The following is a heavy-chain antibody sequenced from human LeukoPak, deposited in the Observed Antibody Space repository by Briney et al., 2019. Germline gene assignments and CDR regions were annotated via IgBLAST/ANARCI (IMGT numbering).Heavy chain of an antibody. D-gene: IGHD2-2*02. CDR3: AKGPAAIWGHFDY. J-gene: IGHJ4*02. Sequence: GGSLRLSCAASGFTFSSYAMTWVRQAPGKGLEWVSAISGSGGSTYYADSVKGRFTISRDNSKNTLYLQMNSLRAEDTAVYYCAKGPAAIWGHFDYWGQGTLVTVSS. V-gene: IGHV3-23*01. CDR2: ISGSGGST. CDR1: GFTFSSYA.